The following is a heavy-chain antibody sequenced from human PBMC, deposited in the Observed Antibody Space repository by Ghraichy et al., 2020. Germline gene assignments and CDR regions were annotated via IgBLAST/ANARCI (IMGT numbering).Heavy chain of an antibody. CDR2: ISAYNGNT. J-gene: IGHJ4*02. CDR1: GYTFTSYG. D-gene: IGHD4-17*01. Sequence: ASVKVSCKASGYTFTSYGISWVRQAPGQGLEWMGWISAYNGNTNYAQKLQGRVTMTTDTSTSTAYMELRSLRSDDTAVYYCARATGSVYGDYGRGYFDYWGQGTLVTVSS. CDR3: ARATGSVYGDYGRGYFDY. V-gene: IGHV1-18*04.